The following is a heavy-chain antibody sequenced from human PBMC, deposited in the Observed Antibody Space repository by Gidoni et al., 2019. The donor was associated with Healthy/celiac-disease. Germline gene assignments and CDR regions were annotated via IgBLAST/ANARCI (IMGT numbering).Heavy chain of an antibody. D-gene: IGHD6-25*01. CDR3: ARHDRKAAEAFDI. CDR1: GGSISSSSYY. Sequence: QLQLQESGPGLVKPSETLSLTCTVSGGSISSSSYYWVWIRQPPGKGLGWIGSIYYSGSTYYNPSLKSRVTISVDTSKNQFSLKLSSVTAADTAVYYCARHDRKAAEAFDIWGQGTMVTVSS. J-gene: IGHJ3*02. CDR2: IYYSGST. V-gene: IGHV4-39*01.